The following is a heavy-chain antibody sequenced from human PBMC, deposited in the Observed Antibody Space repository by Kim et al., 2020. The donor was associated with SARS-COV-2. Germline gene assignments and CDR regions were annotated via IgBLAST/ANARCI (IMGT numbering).Heavy chain of an antibody. D-gene: IGHD3-10*01. CDR1: GYTFTSYA. CDR3: ARDMVRLRGYYYYGMDV. V-gene: IGHV7-4-1*02. CDR2: INTNTGNP. Sequence: ASVKVSCKASGYTFTSYAMNWVRQAPGQGLEWMGWINTNTGNPTYAQGFTGRFVFSLDTSVSTAYLQISSLKAEDTAVYYCARDMVRLRGYYYYGMDVWGQGTTVTVAS. J-gene: IGHJ6*02.